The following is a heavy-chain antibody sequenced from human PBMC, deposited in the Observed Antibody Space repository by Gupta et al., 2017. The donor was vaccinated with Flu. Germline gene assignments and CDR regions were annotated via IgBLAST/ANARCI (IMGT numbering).Heavy chain of an antibody. CDR3: ATGYCGGGSCFSLRFDY. Sequence: QVQLVESGGGVVRPGASLRLSCVASGFSFSTYGMHWVRQAPGKGLEWVAVIWNDGSTTYYADSVKGRFTISRDNSKNTLYLQMDSLRVEDTALYYCATGYCGGGSCFSLRFDYWGQGSLVTVSS. J-gene: IGHJ4*02. V-gene: IGHV3-33*01. CDR1: GFSFSTYG. D-gene: IGHD2-15*01. CDR2: IWNDGSTT.